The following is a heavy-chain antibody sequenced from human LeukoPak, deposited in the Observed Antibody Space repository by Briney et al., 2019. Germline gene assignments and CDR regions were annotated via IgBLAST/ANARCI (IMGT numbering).Heavy chain of an antibody. CDR1: GFSVSSNY. CDR2: IYNSGTT. CDR3: AKDARRTNGWYFFDS. J-gene: IGHJ4*02. Sequence: GGSLRLSCAASGFSVSSNYMSWVRQAPGKGLEWVSVIYNSGTTKYADSVKGRFTIARDNSKNTLYLQMNSLRAEDTAVYYCAKDARRTNGWYFFDSWGQGTLVAVSS. V-gene: IGHV3-53*01. D-gene: IGHD6-19*01.